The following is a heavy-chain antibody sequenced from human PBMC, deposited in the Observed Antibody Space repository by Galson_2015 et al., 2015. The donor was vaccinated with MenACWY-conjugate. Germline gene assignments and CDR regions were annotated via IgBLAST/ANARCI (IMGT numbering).Heavy chain of an antibody. Sequence: SLRLSCAASGFTLSHYWMSWVRQAPGKGLEWVATIKEDGSETFHVDSVKDRFIISRDNAQNSLYLQMNNLRAEDTAVYYCARLPRGINLILEGSWGQGILVTVSS. CDR3: ARLPRGINLILEGS. CDR1: GFTLSHYW. J-gene: IGHJ5*02. V-gene: IGHV3-7*03. D-gene: IGHD3-16*01. CDR2: IKEDGSET.